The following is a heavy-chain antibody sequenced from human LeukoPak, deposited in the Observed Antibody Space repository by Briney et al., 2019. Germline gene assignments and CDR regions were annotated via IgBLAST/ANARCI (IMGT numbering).Heavy chain of an antibody. V-gene: IGHV4-59*07. CDR1: GDSIGSFY. D-gene: IGHD2-15*01. CDR3: ARPARYCSGGSCWDS. Sequence: SDTLPLTCTVSGDSIGSFYWSWIRQPPGKGLEWIGNIYYSGNTNYNPSLKSRVTISVDTSKNQFSLKLTSVTAADTAIYYCARPARYCSGGSCWDSWGQGTLVTVSS. J-gene: IGHJ4*02. CDR2: IYYSGNT.